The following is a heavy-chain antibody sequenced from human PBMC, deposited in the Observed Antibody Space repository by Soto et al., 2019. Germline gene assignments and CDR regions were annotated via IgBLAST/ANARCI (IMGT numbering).Heavy chain of an antibody. V-gene: IGHV3-30*03. Sequence: PGGSLRLSCEASGFTFSNYGMHWVRQVPGKGLEWVAVISYHGSNTYYADSVKGRFTNSRDNSENMLYLQVSSLRPEDTAVYYCARDRSGYPQGYYYFYGADVWGQGTTVTVSS. J-gene: IGHJ6*02. CDR1: GFTFSNYG. CDR3: ARDRSGYPQGYYYFYGADV. D-gene: IGHD3-3*01. CDR2: ISYHGSNT.